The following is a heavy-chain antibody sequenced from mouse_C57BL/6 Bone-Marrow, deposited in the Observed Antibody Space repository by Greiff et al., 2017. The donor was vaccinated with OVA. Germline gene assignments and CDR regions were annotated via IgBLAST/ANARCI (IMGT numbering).Heavy chain of an antibody. D-gene: IGHD1-1*01. CDR2: ISSGGSYT. CDR1: GFTFSSYG. Sequence: EVQLVESGGDLVKPGGSLKLSCAASGFTFSSYGMSWVRQTPDKRLEWVATISSGGSYTYYPDSVKGRFTISRDNAKNTLYLQMSSLKSEDTAMYYCARRPPYGSYYFDYWGQGTTLTVSS. CDR3: ARRPPYGSYYFDY. V-gene: IGHV5-6*01. J-gene: IGHJ2*01.